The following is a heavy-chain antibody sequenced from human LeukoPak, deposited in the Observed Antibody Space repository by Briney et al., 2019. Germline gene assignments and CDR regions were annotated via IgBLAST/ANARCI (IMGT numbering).Heavy chain of an antibody. CDR1: GGSFSGYY. V-gene: IGHV4-34*01. D-gene: IGHD6-13*01. CDR2: INHSGST. Sequence: SETLSLTCAVYGGSFSGYYWSWIRQPPGKGLEWIGEINHSGSTNYNPSLKSRVTISVDTSKNQFSLKLSSVTAADTAVYYCARDRYSSSWRTWGQGTLVTVSS. CDR3: ARDRYSSSWRT. J-gene: IGHJ5*02.